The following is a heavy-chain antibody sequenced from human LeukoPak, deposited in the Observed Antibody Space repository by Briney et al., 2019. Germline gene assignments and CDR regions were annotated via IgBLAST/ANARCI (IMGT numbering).Heavy chain of an antibody. CDR3: ARLRKKWELLSEEYYYYYYMDV. V-gene: IGHV5-51*01. D-gene: IGHD1-26*01. CDR2: IFPDDSDT. Sequence: GESLKISCKGSGYIFTTYWIGWVRQMPGKGLEWMGIIFPDDSDTRYSPSFQGQVTISADKSINTAYLQWSSLKASDTAMYYCARLRKKWELLSEEYYYYYYMDVWGKGTTVTVSS. CDR1: GYIFTTYW. J-gene: IGHJ6*03.